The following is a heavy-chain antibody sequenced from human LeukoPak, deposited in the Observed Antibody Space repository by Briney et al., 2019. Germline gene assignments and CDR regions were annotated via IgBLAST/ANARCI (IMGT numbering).Heavy chain of an antibody. J-gene: IGHJ4*02. CDR3: AKDLDSFLLGY. CDR1: GLTFSSYG. Sequence: GSLRLSCAASGLTFSSYGMHWVRQAPGKGLEWVAVISYDGSNKYYADSVKGRFTISRDNSKNTLYLQMNSLRAEDTAVYYCAKDLDSFLLGYWGQGTLVTVSS. V-gene: IGHV3-30*18. D-gene: IGHD3/OR15-3a*01. CDR2: ISYDGSNK.